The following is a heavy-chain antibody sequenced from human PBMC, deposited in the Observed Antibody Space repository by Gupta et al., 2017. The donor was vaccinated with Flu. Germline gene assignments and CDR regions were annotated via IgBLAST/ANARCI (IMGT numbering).Heavy chain of an antibody. Sequence: QVQLQESGPGLVKPSETLSLNCSVSGGYISSDYWNWIRQPPGKGLEWIVYISYTGRTNYNPSLKSRVTISVDTSKNQFSLKMTAMTAADTAVYYCARVAPGTSSSGLDPWGQGTLVTVSS. CDR2: ISYTGRT. CDR1: GGYISSDY. J-gene: IGHJ5*02. V-gene: IGHV4-59*01. D-gene: IGHD3-10*01. CDR3: ARVAPGTSSSGLDP.